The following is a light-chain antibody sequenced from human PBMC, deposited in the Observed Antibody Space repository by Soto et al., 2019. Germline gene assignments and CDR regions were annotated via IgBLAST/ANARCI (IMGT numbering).Light chain of an antibody. Sequence: QSALTQPPSASGSPGQSVTISCTGTSSDVGAYNYVSWYQQYPGKAPKLMIYEVNKRPSGVPDRFSGSKSGKTASLTVSGLQTEDEAASHCTSYAGSNLWVFGGGTKLTVL. J-gene: IGLJ3*02. V-gene: IGLV2-8*01. CDR2: EVN. CDR3: TSYAGSNLWV. CDR1: SSDVGAYNY.